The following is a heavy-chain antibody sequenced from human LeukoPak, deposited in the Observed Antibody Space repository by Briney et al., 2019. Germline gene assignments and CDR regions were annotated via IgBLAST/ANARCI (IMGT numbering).Heavy chain of an antibody. J-gene: IGHJ4*02. CDR1: GFTFDNYW. Sequence: GGSLRLSCAASGFTFDNYWMTWVRQAPGKGLEWVAVIWYDGSNKYYADSVKGRFTISRDNSKNTLYLQMNSLRAEDTAVYYCAKDGNGYNFNIRGHFDYWGQGTLVTVSS. CDR3: AKDGNGYNFNIRGHFDY. CDR2: IWYDGSNK. V-gene: IGHV3-33*06. D-gene: IGHD5-24*01.